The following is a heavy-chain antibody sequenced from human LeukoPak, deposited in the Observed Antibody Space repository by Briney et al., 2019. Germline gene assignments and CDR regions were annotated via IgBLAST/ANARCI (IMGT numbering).Heavy chain of an antibody. Sequence: TGGSLRLSCAASAFTFSRYGMHWVRQAPGEGLEWVAFIRYDGSLEHYADSVKGRFTISRDNSKNTLFLQMNSLRAEDTAVYYCAKGYYDSSGSYYYFDYWGQGTLVTVSS. V-gene: IGHV3-30*02. J-gene: IGHJ4*02. D-gene: IGHD3-22*01. CDR3: AKGYYDSSGSYYYFDY. CDR2: IRYDGSLE. CDR1: AFTFSRYG.